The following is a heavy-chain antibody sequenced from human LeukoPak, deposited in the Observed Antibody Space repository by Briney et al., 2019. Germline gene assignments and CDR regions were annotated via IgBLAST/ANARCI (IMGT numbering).Heavy chain of an antibody. D-gene: IGHD3-10*01. CDR1: GFTFRNYG. J-gene: IGHJ5*02. CDR3: AKIVFPGGFDP. V-gene: IGHV3-30*18. CDR2: ATIDERSV. Sequence: GRSLRLSCAASGFTFRNYGMHWIRQAPGKGLEWVGVATIDERSVFCADSVKGRFTISRDNSKNTLYLQMNSLRAEDTAVYYCAKIVFPGGFDPWGQGTLVTVSS.